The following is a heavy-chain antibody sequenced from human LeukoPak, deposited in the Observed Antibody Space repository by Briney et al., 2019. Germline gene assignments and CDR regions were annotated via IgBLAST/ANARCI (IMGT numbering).Heavy chain of an antibody. D-gene: IGHD3-10*01. CDR3: ARDRPMVRGVPAEYFQH. V-gene: IGHV4-39*07. CDR2: IYYSGST. J-gene: IGHJ1*01. Sequence: PTETLSLTCTVSGGSISSSSYYWGWIRQPPGKGLEWIGSIYYSGSTYYNPSLKSRVTISVDTSKNQFSLKLSSVTAADTAVYYCARDRPMVRGVPAEYFQHWGQGTLVTVSS. CDR1: GGSISSSSYY.